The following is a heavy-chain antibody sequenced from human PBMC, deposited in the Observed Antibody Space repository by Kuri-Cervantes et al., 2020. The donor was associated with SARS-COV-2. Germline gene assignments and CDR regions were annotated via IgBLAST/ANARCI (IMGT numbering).Heavy chain of an antibody. CDR3: ASSSGWCLNYSLDI. D-gene: IGHD6-19*01. Sequence: ASVKVSCKASGYNFTNYGISWVRQAPGQRLEWMGWISTHNDNTNYAQKFQGRVTMTTDTSTSTAYMDLRSLRSDDTAVYYCASSSGWCLNYSLDIWGQGTMVTVSS. CDR1: GYNFTNYG. V-gene: IGHV1-18*01. CDR2: ISTHNDNT. J-gene: IGHJ3*02.